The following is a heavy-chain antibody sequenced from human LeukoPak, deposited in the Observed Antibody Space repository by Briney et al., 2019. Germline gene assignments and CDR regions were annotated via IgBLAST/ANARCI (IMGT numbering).Heavy chain of an antibody. D-gene: IGHD4-17*01. Sequence: SETLSLTCAVSGGSINTSPYYWGWIHQPPGKGLEWIGSISSSGSSYYNPSLKSRVTISVDTSKNQFSLKLSSVTAADSAVYYCARGGPSGDPLDYWGQGTLVTVSS. CDR2: ISSSGSS. J-gene: IGHJ4*02. CDR1: GGSINTSPYY. V-gene: IGHV4-39*01. CDR3: ARGGPSGDPLDY.